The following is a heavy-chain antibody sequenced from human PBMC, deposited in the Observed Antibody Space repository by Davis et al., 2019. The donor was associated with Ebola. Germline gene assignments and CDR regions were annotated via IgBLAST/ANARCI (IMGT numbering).Heavy chain of an antibody. CDR3: TTDSVAGTYWYFDL. Sequence: GESLKISCAASGFTFSNAWMSWVRQAPGKGLEWVGRIKSKTDGGTTDYAAPVKGRFTISRDDSKNTLYLQMNSLKTEDTAVYYCTTDSVAGTYWYFDLWGRGTLVTVSS. V-gene: IGHV3-15*01. CDR2: IKSKTDGGTT. CDR1: GFTFSNAW. J-gene: IGHJ2*01. D-gene: IGHD6-19*01.